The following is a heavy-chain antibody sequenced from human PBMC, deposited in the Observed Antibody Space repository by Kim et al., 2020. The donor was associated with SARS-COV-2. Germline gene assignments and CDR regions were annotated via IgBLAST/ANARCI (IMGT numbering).Heavy chain of an antibody. CDR3: ARDDYVWGSYRLGLDY. J-gene: IGHJ4*02. V-gene: IGHV1-69*01. Sequence: KFQGRVTITADESTSTAYMELSSLRSEDTAVYYCARDDYVWGSYRLGLDYWGQGTLVTVSS. D-gene: IGHD3-16*02.